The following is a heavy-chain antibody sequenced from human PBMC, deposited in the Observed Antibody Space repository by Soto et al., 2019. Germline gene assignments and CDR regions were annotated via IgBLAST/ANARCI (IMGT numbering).Heavy chain of an antibody. CDR1: GGSISSYY. CDR3: ARRYGASFDY. V-gene: IGHV4-59*01. CDR2: IYYSGST. Sequence: PSETLSLTCTVSGGSISSYYWSWIRQLPGKGLEWIGYIYYSGSTNYNPSLKSRVTISVDTSKNQFSLKLSSVTAADTAVYYCARRYGASFDYWGQGTLVTVSS. D-gene: IGHD4-17*01. J-gene: IGHJ4*02.